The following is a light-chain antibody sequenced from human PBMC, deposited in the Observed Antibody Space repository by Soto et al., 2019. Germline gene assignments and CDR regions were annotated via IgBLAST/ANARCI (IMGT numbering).Light chain of an antibody. Sequence: QSALTQPASVSGSTGQSITISCTGASSDVGGYNYVSWYQQQPGKAPKLMIYEVSNRPSGVSNRFSGSKSGNTASLTISGLQAEDEADYYCSSYTSSSTLVFGTGTKLTVL. V-gene: IGLV2-14*01. CDR1: SSDVGGYNY. CDR2: EVS. CDR3: SSYTSSSTLV. J-gene: IGLJ1*01.